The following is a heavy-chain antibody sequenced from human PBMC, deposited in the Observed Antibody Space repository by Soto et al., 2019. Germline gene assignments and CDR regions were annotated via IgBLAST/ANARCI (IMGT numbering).Heavy chain of an antibody. D-gene: IGHD1-7*01. CDR1: GFTFSSYA. CDR3: AKASWISITGTTSVSHFDY. CDR2: ISGSGGST. V-gene: IGHV3-23*01. J-gene: IGHJ4*02. Sequence: EVQLLEPGGGLVQPGGSLRLSCAASGFTFSSYAMSWVRQAPGKGLELVSAISGSGGSTYYADSVKGRFTISRDNSKTTLYLQMNSLRAEDTAVYYCAKASWISITGTTSVSHFDYWGQGTLVTVSS.